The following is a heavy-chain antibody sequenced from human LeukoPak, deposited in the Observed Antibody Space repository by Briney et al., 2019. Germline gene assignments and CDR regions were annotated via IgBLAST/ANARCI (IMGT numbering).Heavy chain of an antibody. J-gene: IGHJ6*03. CDR3: ARDGPYYYDSSRGYYYYYMDV. CDR2: INPNSGGT. Sequence: GASVKVSCKASGYTFTGYYMHWVRQAPGQGLEWMGWINPNSGGTNYAQKFQGRATMTRDTSITTAYMELSRLRSDDTAVYYCARDGPYYYDSSRGYYYYYMDVWGKGTTVTISS. D-gene: IGHD3-22*01. V-gene: IGHV1-2*02. CDR1: GYTFTGYY.